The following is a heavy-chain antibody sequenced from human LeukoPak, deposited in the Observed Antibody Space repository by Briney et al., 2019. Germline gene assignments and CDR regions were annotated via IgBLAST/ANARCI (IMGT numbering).Heavy chain of an antibody. D-gene: IGHD4-17*01. Sequence: PGGSLRLSCAASGFTFSSYSMNWVRQAPGKGLEWVSYISRSSNTTYYADSVKGRFTISRDNAKNSLYLQMNSLRAEDTAVYYCAKHSCGGEGAFDIWGQGTMVTVSS. J-gene: IGHJ3*02. CDR1: GFTFSSYS. V-gene: IGHV3-48*01. CDR3: AKHSCGGEGAFDI. CDR2: ISRSSNTT.